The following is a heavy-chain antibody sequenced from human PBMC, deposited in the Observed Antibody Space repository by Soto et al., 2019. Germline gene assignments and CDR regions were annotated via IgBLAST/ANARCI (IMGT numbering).Heavy chain of an antibody. D-gene: IGHD5-18*01. Sequence: QVQLVQSGAEVKKPGASVKVSCKASGYTFTSYGISWVRQAPGQGLEWRGWISAYNGNTNYAQKLQGRVTMTTDTATSTDYMELRSLRSDDTAVYHCARDGVETATGYYYGMDVWGQGTTVTFSS. CDR2: ISAYNGNT. CDR3: ARDGVETATGYYYGMDV. J-gene: IGHJ6*02. CDR1: GYTFTSYG. V-gene: IGHV1-18*01.